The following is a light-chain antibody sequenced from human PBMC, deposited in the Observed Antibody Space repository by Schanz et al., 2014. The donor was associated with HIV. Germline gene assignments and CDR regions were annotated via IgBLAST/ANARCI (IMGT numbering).Light chain of an antibody. J-gene: IGKJ3*01. V-gene: IGKV3-11*01. CDR3: HHYGGS. CDR2: DAS. Sequence: EIVLTQSPATLSLSPGERATLSCRASQSVSSYLAWYQQKPGQAPRLLIYDASNRATGIPARFSGSGSGTGFTLTISSLEPEDFAVYYCHHYGGSFGPGTTVDYK. CDR1: QSVSSY.